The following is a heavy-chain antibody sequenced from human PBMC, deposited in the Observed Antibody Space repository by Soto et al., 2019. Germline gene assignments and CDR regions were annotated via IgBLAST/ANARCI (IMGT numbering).Heavy chain of an antibody. Sequence: EVQLLESGGGLVQPGESLRLSCVASGLSFSTYDMSWVRHAPGKGLEWVSTFGGSGGSTYYADSVKGRFTISRDNSQKSLSLPMTSMRAEDTAVYYCANDPSSRDYVSGRDANWGQGALGTVCS. CDR3: ANDPSSRDYVSGRDAN. J-gene: IGHJ4*02. D-gene: IGHD3-10*01. CDR2: FGGSGGST. V-gene: IGHV3-23*01. CDR1: GLSFSTYD.